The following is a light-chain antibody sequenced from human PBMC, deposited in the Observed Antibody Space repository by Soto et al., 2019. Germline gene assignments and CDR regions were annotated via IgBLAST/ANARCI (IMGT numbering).Light chain of an antibody. CDR3: LQDYGT. CDR1: QGIRND. Sequence: AIQMTQSPSSLSASEGDRVTITCRASQGIRNDLGWYQQKPGKAPKLLIYAASSLQSGVPSRFSGSGSGTDFTLTVSSLQPEDFATYYCLQDYGTFGQGTKVEIK. CDR2: AAS. V-gene: IGKV1-6*01. J-gene: IGKJ1*01.